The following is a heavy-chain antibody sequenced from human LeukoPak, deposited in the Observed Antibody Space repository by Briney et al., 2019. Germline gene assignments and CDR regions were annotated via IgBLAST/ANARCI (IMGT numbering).Heavy chain of an antibody. Sequence: GRSLRLSCAASGFTFSSYAMHWVRQAPGKGLEWVAVISYDGSNKYYADSVKGRFTISRDNSKNTLYLQMNSLRAEDTAVYCCARSAYSSSWTDWFDPWGQGTLVTVSS. CDR2: ISYDGSNK. CDR3: ARSAYSSSWTDWFDP. J-gene: IGHJ5*02. V-gene: IGHV3-30*01. D-gene: IGHD6-13*01. CDR1: GFTFSSYA.